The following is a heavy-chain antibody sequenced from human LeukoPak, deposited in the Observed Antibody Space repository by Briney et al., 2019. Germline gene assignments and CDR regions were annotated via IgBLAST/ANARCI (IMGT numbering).Heavy chain of an antibody. V-gene: IGHV3-23*01. CDR1: GFTFSSYA. Sequence: PGGSLRLSCAASGFTFSSYAMSWVRQAPGKGLEWVSSIRSSGGSTFYADSVRGRFTISRDNSKNTLYLQMNSLRGEDTAVYYCARDASMINFDYWGQGSLVTVSS. D-gene: IGHD3-16*01. J-gene: IGHJ4*02. CDR2: IRSSGGST. CDR3: ARDASMINFDY.